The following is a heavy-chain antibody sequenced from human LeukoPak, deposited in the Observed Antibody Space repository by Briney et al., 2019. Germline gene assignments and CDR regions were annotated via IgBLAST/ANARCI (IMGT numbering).Heavy chain of an antibody. V-gene: IGHV3-30*18. CDR3: AKEGCSGGSCYRMVPFDY. D-gene: IGHD2-15*01. J-gene: IGHJ4*02. CDR2: ISYDGSNK. Sequence: SGGSLKLPCAASGFTFSSYGMHWVRQAPGKGLEWVAVISYDGSNKYYADSVKGRFTISRDNSKNTLYLQMNSLRAEDTAVYYCAKEGCSGGSCYRMVPFDYWGQGTLVTVSS. CDR1: GFTFSSYG.